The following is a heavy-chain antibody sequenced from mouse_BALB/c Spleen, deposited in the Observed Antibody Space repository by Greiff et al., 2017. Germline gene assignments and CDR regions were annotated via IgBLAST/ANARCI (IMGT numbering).Heavy chain of an antibody. CDR3: ARSLYYGNYYAMDY. V-gene: IGHV1-80*01. D-gene: IGHD2-1*01. CDR1: GYAFSSYW. J-gene: IGHJ4*01. CDR2: IYPGDGDT. Sequence: ESGAELVRPGSSVKISCKASGYAFSSYWMNWVKQRPGQGLEWIGQIYPGDGDTNYNGKFKGKATLTADKSSSTAYMQLSSLTSEDSAVYFCARSLYYGNYYAMDYWGQGTSVTVSS.